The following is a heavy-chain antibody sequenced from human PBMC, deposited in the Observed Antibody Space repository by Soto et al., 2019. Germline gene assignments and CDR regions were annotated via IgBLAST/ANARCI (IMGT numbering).Heavy chain of an antibody. CDR2: ISAYNGNT. V-gene: IGHV1-18*01. CDR1: GYTFTSYG. J-gene: IGHJ6*02. D-gene: IGHD3-3*02. Sequence: ASVKVSCKASGYTFTSYGISWVRQAPGQGLEWMGWISAYNGNTNYAQKLQGRVTMTTDTSTSTAYMELRSLRSDDTAVYYCARDSAPFLDWLLNPTGGMDVWGQGTTVTVSS. CDR3: ARDSAPFLDWLLNPTGGMDV.